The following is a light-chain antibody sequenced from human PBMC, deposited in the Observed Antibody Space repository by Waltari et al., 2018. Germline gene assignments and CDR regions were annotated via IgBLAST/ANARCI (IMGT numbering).Light chain of an antibody. CDR2: SAS. CDR3: QQHANNFQS. Sequence: EIVLTQSPGTLSLSPGERATLSCRASQSVSSNFLAWYQQKPGQAPRLLISSASSRATGIPDRFGGSGSGTDFTLSISRLEPEDFAVYYCQQHANNFQSFGQGTKVEI. V-gene: IGKV3-20*01. J-gene: IGKJ1*01. CDR1: QSVSSNF.